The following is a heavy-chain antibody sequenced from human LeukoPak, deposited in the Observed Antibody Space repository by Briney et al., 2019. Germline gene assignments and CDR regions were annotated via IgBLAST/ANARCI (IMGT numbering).Heavy chain of an antibody. D-gene: IGHD6-6*01. CDR1: GFTFSTFW. CDR2: IKQDGNTK. J-gene: IGHJ4*02. Sequence: GGSPRLSCAASGFTFSTFWMTWIRQSPGKGLEWVANIKQDGNTKYYVDSVKGRFTISRDNPNNLLYLQINSLRAEDTAVYYCARGDGSSSGLYFQYWGQGTLVTVSS. CDR3: ARGDGSSSGLYFQY. V-gene: IGHV3-7*01.